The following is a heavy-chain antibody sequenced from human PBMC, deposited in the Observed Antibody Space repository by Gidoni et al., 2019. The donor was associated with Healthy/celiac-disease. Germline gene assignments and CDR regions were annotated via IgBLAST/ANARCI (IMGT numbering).Heavy chain of an antibody. J-gene: IGHJ6*02. CDR2: ISSSSSYI. CDR3: ARDRRHNYDILTGYWNYGMDV. D-gene: IGHD3-9*01. Sequence: EVQLVESGGGLVKPGGSLRLPCAASGFTFSSYSRNWVRQAPGKGLGWVASISSSSSYIYYADSVKGRFTISRDNAKNSLYLQMNSLRAEDTAVYYCARDRRHNYDILTGYWNYGMDVWGQGTTVTVSS. V-gene: IGHV3-21*01. CDR1: GFTFSSYS.